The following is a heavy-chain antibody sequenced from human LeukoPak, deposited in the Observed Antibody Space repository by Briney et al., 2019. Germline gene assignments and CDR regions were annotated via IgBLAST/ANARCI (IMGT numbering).Heavy chain of an antibody. J-gene: IGHJ6*02. D-gene: IGHD5-12*01. CDR3: ARDRVATIYLSSSYGMDV. CDR2: IYYSGST. V-gene: IGHV4-61*01. Sequence: PSETLSLTCTVSGGSVSSDSYYWSWIRQPPGKGLEWIGYIYYSGSTNYNPSLKSRVTISIDTSKNQFSLKLSSVTAADTAVYYCARDRVATIYLSSSYGMDVWGQGTTVTVSS. CDR1: GGSVSSDSYY.